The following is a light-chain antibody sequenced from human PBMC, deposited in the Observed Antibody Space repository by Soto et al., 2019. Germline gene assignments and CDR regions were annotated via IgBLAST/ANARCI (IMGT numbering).Light chain of an antibody. Sequence: EIVMTQSPATLSVSPGERATLSCRASQSVNSNLAWYQQKPGQAPRLLIYGASTRATGVPARFSGSGSGTEFPLTVSSLKSEDFAVYLCQQYNNWPTFGQGTKVEIK. J-gene: IGKJ1*01. CDR3: QQYNNWPT. CDR1: QSVNSN. CDR2: GAS. V-gene: IGKV3-15*01.